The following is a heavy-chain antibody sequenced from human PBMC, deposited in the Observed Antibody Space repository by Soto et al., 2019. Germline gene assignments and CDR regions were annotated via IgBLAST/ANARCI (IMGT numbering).Heavy chain of an antibody. Sequence: QVQLVQSGAEVKKPGASVKVSCKASGYTFTSYYMHWVRQAPGQGLEWMGIINPSGGSTSYAQKFQGXXTXTXATSTSTVYMELSSLRSEDTAVYYCARDGDSGWKDYWGQGTLVTVSS. D-gene: IGHD6-19*01. CDR2: INPSGGST. J-gene: IGHJ4*02. V-gene: IGHV1-46*01. CDR1: GYTFTSYY. CDR3: ARDGDSGWKDY.